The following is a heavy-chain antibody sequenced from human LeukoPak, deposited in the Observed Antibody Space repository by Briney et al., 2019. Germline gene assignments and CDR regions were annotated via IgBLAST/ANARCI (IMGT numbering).Heavy chain of an antibody. V-gene: IGHV3-64*01. CDR3: ARSGYDFWSGKMDDAFDI. D-gene: IGHD3-3*01. CDR2: ISSNGGST. J-gene: IGHJ3*02. CDR1: GFTFSSYA. Sequence: GGSLRLSCAASGFTFSSYAMHWVRQAPGKGLEYVSAISSNGGSTYYANSVKGRFTISRDNSKNTLYLQMGSLRAEDMAVYYCARSGYDFWSGKMDDAFDIWGQGTMVTVSS.